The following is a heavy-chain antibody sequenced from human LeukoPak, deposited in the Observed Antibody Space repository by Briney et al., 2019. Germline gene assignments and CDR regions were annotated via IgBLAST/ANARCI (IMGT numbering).Heavy chain of an antibody. J-gene: IGHJ4*02. Sequence: SETLSLTCTVSGGSISSYYWSWIRQPPGKGLEWIGYIYFSGSTNYNPSLKSRVAISVDTSKNQFSLKLSSVTAADTAVYYCARGGWSLDYWGQGTLVTVSS. V-gene: IGHV4-59*01. CDR1: GGSISSYY. CDR3: ARGGWSLDY. D-gene: IGHD2-15*01. CDR2: IYFSGST.